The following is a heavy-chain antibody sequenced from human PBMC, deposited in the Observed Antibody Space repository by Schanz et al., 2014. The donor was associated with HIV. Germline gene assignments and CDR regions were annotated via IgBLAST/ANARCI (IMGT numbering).Heavy chain of an antibody. CDR2: ISSSGRSI. V-gene: IGHV3-23*01. CDR1: GFMFNNYA. D-gene: IGHD1-26*01. CDR3: ARRGNQSPTKGGCVDY. Sequence: EVQLLQSGGALVQPWGSLKLSCTASGFMFNNYAMAWVRQAPGKGLEWVSTISSSGRSIFYTDPVKGRFTISRDNSKNTLYLQMKRLRVEDTALYYCARRGNQSPTKGGCVDYWGQGVLVTVSS. J-gene: IGHJ4*02.